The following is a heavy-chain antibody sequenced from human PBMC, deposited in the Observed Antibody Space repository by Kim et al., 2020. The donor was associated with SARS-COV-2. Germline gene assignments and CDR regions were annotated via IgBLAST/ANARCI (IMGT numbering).Heavy chain of an antibody. D-gene: IGHD3-22*01. CDR1: GGSISSGGYY. CDR2: IYYSGST. Sequence: SETLSLTCTVSGGSISSGGYYWSWIRQHPGKGLEWIGYIYYSGSTYYNPSLKSRVTISVDTSKNQFSLKLSSVTAADTAVYYCASSSRPSIDERKYYYDSSGYYYFDYWGQGTLVTVSS. J-gene: IGHJ4*02. V-gene: IGHV4-31*03. CDR3: ASSSRPSIDERKYYYDSSGYYYFDY.